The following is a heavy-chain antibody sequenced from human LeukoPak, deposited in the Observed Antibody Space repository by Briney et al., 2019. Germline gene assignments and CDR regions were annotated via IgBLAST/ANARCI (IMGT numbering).Heavy chain of an antibody. CDR2: ISGRGGST. CDR1: GFTFSKCG. Sequence: PGGSLRLSCAASGFTFSKCGMGWARQALGKGLEWVSGISGRGGSTYYADSVKGRFTISRDNSKNTLYLQMNSLRAEDTALYYCAGRSGSDPYYFDYWGQGTLVTVSS. V-gene: IGHV3-23*01. CDR3: AGRSGSDPYYFDY. J-gene: IGHJ4*02. D-gene: IGHD3-10*01.